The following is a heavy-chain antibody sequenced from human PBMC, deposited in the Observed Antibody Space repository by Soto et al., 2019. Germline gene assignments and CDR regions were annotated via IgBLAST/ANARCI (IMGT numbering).Heavy chain of an antibody. Sequence: GESLKISCQCSGYTFSNFWIGWVRQLPGQGLEWMGIIYPGDHETRYSPSFLGKVTISAETSINTAYLQWSSLEASDSAFYFCARSPRSSPYFDFWGQGALVTVSS. V-gene: IGHV5-51*01. J-gene: IGHJ4*02. CDR2: IYPGDHET. CDR1: GYTFSNFW. CDR3: ARSPRSSPYFDF. D-gene: IGHD6-13*01.